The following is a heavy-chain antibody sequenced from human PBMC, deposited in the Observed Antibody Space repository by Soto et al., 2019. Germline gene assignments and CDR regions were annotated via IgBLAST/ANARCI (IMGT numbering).Heavy chain of an antibody. D-gene: IGHD3-16*01. CDR1: AFSSHHHA. J-gene: IGHJ6*02. CDR3: TEDILPGGADV. CDR2: IHWNNGAT. Sequence: LRLSCVASAFSSHHHAIHWVRQGPGKGLEWVSGIHWNNGATGYADSVKGRFTIFKDNVKNSVYLQMNSLRTDDTAFYYCTEDILPGGADVWGQGTTVTVSS. V-gene: IGHV3-9*02.